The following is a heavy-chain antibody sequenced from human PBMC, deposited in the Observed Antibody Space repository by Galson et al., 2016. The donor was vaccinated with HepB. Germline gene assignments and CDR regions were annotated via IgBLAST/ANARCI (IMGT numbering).Heavy chain of an antibody. CDR3: AGGTAWHHFNF. V-gene: IGHV3-23*01. D-gene: IGHD1-26*01. Sequence: SLRLSCAASGFSISSYATRWVRQAPGKGLEWVSSINVNGETTYYADSVKGRFTISRDNSKNTLYLQMSSLRVEDAAIYFCAGGTAWHHFNFWGQGSLVIVSS. CDR2: INVNGETT. CDR1: GFSISSYA. J-gene: IGHJ4*02.